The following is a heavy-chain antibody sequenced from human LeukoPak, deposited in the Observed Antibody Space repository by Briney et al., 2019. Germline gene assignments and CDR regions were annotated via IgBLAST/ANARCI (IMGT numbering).Heavy chain of an antibody. CDR2: ISAYNGNT. D-gene: IGHD6-6*01. V-gene: IGHV1-18*01. CDR3: ARGEYSSSSYYYYGMDV. Sequence: ASVKVSCKASGYTSTSYGISWVRQAPGQGLEWMGWISAYNGNTNYAQKLQGRVTMTTDTSTSTAYMELRSLRSDDTAVYYCARGEYSSSSYYYYGMDVWGQGTTVTVSS. CDR1: GYTSTSYG. J-gene: IGHJ6*02.